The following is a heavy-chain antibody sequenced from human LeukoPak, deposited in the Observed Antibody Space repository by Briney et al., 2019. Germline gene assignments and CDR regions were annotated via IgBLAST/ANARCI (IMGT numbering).Heavy chain of an antibody. CDR2: ISGSGGSA. CDR3: AKYYYGSGSSDFDY. CDR1: GFTFSSYA. Sequence: GGSLRLSCAASGFTFSSYAMSWVRQAPGKGLEWVSAISGSGGSAYYADSVKGRFTISRDNSKNTLYLQMNSLRAEDTAVYYCAKYYYGSGSSDFDYWGQGTLVTVSS. J-gene: IGHJ4*02. D-gene: IGHD3-10*01. V-gene: IGHV3-23*01.